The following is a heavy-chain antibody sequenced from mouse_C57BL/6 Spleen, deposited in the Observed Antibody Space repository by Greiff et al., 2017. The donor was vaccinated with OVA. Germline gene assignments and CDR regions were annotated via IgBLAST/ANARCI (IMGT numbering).Heavy chain of an antibody. D-gene: IGHD1-1*01. CDR2: ISSGGDYI. V-gene: IGHV5-9-1*02. CDR1: GFTFSSYA. CDR3: TREDYGSDWFAY. Sequence: DVKLVESGEGLVKPGGSLKLSCAASGFTFSSYAMSWVRQTPEKRLEWVAYISSGGDYIYYADTVKGRFTISRDNARNTRYLQMSSLKSEDTAMYYCTREDYGSDWFAYWGQGTPVTVSA. J-gene: IGHJ3*01.